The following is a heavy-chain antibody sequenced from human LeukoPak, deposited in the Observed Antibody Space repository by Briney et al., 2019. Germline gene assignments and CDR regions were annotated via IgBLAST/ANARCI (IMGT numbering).Heavy chain of an antibody. CDR3: ARGGYCSGGSCGVIYYYMDV. CDR1: GGSISSYY. D-gene: IGHD2-15*01. V-gene: IGHV4-4*07. CDR2: ICTSGST. Sequence: SETLSLTCTVSGGSISSYYWSWIRQPAGKGLEWIGRICTSGSTNYNPSLKSRVTMSVDTSKNQFSLKLSSVTAADTAVYYCARGGYCSGGSCGVIYYYMDVWGKGTTVTVSS. J-gene: IGHJ6*03.